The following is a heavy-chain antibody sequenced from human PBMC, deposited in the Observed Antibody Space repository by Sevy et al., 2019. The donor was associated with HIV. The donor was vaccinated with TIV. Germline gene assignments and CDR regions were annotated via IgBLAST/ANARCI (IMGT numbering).Heavy chain of an antibody. CDR2: INWNSVRK. J-gene: IGHJ4*02. D-gene: IGHD3-16*02. CDR3: AKGRSYHYFDY. V-gene: IGHV3-9*01. CDR1: GFTFDDYA. Sequence: GGSPRLSCAASGFTFDDYAMHWVRQVPGKGLEWVSGINWNSVRKGYADSVKGRFTISRDNAKNSLYLQMDSLRAEDTALYYCAKGRSYHYFDYWGQGTLVTVSS.